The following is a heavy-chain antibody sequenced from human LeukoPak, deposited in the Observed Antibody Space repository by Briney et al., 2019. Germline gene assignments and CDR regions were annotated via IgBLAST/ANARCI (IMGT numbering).Heavy chain of an antibody. CDR1: GFTFSSYE. CDR3: NMGVTPSYYYYGMDV. Sequence: GGSLRLSCAASGFTFSSYEMNWVRQAPGKGLDRVSYISSSGSTIYYADSVKGRFTISRDNAKNSLYLQMNSLRAEDTAVYYCNMGVTPSYYYYGMDVWGQGTTVTVSS. CDR2: ISSSGSTI. J-gene: IGHJ6*02. D-gene: IGHD1-26*01. V-gene: IGHV3-48*03.